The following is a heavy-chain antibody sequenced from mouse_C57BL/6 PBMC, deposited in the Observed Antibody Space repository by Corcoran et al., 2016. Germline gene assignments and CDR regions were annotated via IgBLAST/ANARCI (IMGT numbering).Heavy chain of an antibody. D-gene: IGHD2-4*01. CDR3: ARGDYEGWYFDV. Sequence: DVQLQESGPGLVKPSQSLSLTCSVTGYSITSGYYWNWIRQFPGNKLEWMGYISYDGSNNYNLSLKNRISITRDTSKNQFFLKLNSVTTEDTATYYCARGDYEGWYFDVWGTGTTVTVSS. V-gene: IGHV3-6*01. CDR2: ISYDGSN. J-gene: IGHJ1*03. CDR1: GYSITSGYY.